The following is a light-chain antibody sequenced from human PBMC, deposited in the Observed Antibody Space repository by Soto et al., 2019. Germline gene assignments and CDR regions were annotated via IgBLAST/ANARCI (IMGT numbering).Light chain of an antibody. CDR2: EVS. CDR1: SSDVGSYNR. Sequence: QSALAQPPSVSGSPGQSVTISCTGTSSDVGSYNRVSWYQQPPGTAPKLMIYEVSYRPPGVPDRFSGSKSGNTASLTISGLQAEDEADYYCSLFTSSTTYVFGTGTKVIGL. V-gene: IGLV2-18*01. CDR3: SLFTSSTTYV. J-gene: IGLJ1*01.